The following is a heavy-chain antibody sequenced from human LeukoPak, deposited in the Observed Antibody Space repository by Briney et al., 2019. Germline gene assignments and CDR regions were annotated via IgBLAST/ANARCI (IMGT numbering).Heavy chain of an antibody. Sequence: SETLSLTCTVPGGSISSSSYYWGWIRQPPGKGLEWIGTVYYTGNIYYNPSLESRVTMSVDKSKNHFSLKMSSVTAADTAVYYCASPPYSFDSSGYYWPSAFEIWGKGIMVTVSS. CDR1: GGSISSSSYY. V-gene: IGHV4-39*02. J-gene: IGHJ3*02. CDR3: ASPPYSFDSSGYYWPSAFEI. CDR2: VYYTGNI. D-gene: IGHD3-22*01.